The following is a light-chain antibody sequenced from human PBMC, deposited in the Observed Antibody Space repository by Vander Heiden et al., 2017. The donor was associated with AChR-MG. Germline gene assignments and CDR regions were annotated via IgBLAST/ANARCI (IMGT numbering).Light chain of an antibody. V-gene: IGLV2-14*03. CDR2: DVT. CDR3: TSYPSGKSPSVV. J-gene: IGLJ2*01. Sequence: QSSPTQPASVPASPAQSVPISCTGATSDIDDYRYSSWYHPHPGKSPKLILYDVTRRPSGVYDRFSGSKSGNTASLTISGIQSEDEAIYYCTSYPSGKSPSVVFGRGTKLTVV. CDR1: TSDIDDYRY.